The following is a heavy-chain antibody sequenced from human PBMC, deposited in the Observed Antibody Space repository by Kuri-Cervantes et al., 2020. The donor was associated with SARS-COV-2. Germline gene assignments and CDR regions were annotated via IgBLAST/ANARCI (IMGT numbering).Heavy chain of an antibody. CDR3: ARDRWDYDFWSGSINDAFDI. D-gene: IGHD3-3*01. CDR2: IYSGGST. V-gene: IGHV3-53*01. J-gene: IGHJ3*02. CDR1: GFTVSSNY. Sequence: GESLKISCAASGFTVSSNYMSWVRQAPGKGLEWVSVIYSGGSTYYADSVKGRFTISRDNSKNTLYLQMNSLRAEDTAVYYCARDRWDYDFWSGSINDAFDIWGQGTMGTVSS.